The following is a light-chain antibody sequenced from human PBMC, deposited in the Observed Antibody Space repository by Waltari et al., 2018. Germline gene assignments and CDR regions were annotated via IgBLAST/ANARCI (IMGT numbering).Light chain of an antibody. CDR3: QQYYTTPWT. J-gene: IGKJ1*01. CDR2: WAS. Sequence: DIVMTQSPDSLAVSLGERATINCKSSQSVLYSSSKKSYLAWYQQKPGQPPKLFIYWASTRESGVPDRFGGSGSETDFTLTSSSLQAEDVAVYYCQQYYTTPWTFGQGTKVEIK. V-gene: IGKV4-1*01. CDR1: QSVLYSSSKKSY.